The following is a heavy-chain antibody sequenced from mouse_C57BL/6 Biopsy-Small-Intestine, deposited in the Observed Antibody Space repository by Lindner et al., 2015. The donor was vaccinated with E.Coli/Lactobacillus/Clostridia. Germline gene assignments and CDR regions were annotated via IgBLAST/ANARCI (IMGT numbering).Heavy chain of an antibody. CDR2: VYPRSANT. V-gene: IGHV1-81*01. Sequence: VQLQESGAEMARPGTSVKLSCKASGYTFTSFGISWVKQRTGQGLEWIGEVYPRSANTYYNEKFKGKATLTADKSSSTAYMQLSSLTSEDSAVYFCTRSDPYDYDVGFAYWGQGTLVTVSA. D-gene: IGHD2-4*01. J-gene: IGHJ3*01. CDR1: GYTFTSFG. CDR3: TRSDPYDYDVGFAY.